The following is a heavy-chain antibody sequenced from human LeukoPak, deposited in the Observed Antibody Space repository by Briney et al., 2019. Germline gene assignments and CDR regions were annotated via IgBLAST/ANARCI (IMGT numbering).Heavy chain of an antibody. CDR3: ARDATSEWELLN. D-gene: IGHD1-26*01. V-gene: IGHV1-2*06. CDR1: GYTFTAYH. J-gene: IGHJ4*02. Sequence: ASVKVSCKASGYTFTAYHIHWVRQATGQGLEWMGRINPNSGGTNYVQKFQGRVTMTRDTSISTAYMDLSGLTSDDTAVYYCARDATSEWELLNWGQGTLVTVSS. CDR2: INPNSGGT.